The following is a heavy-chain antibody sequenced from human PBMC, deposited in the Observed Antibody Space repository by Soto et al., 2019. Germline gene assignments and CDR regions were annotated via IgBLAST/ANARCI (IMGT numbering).Heavy chain of an antibody. CDR2: IIPIFGTA. Sequence: SVKVSCKASGGTFSSYAISWVRQAPGQGLEWMGGIIPIFGTANYAQKFQGRVTITADGSTSTAYMELSSLRSEDTAVYYCARDCIAVAGTWAFDIWGQGTMVTVSS. D-gene: IGHD6-19*01. V-gene: IGHV1-69*13. J-gene: IGHJ3*02. CDR3: ARDCIAVAGTWAFDI. CDR1: GGTFSSYA.